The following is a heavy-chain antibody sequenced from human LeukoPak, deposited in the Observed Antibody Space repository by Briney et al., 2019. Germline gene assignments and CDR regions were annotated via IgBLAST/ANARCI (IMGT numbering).Heavy chain of an antibody. CDR2: IKQDGSET. CDR1: GFTFSSYW. Sequence: GGSLRLSCAASGFTFSSYWMSWVRQAPGKGLEWVANIKQDGSETYYVDSVKGRFTISRDNAKNSLYLQMNSLRAEDTAVYYCARVELWRDHYYYMGVWGKGTTVTVSS. V-gene: IGHV3-7*01. D-gene: IGHD5-18*01. J-gene: IGHJ6*03. CDR3: ARVELWRDHYYYMGV.